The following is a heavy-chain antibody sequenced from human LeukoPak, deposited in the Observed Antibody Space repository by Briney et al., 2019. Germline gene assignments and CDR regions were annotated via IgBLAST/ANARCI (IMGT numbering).Heavy chain of an antibody. CDR1: GGSISSYY. J-gene: IGHJ5*02. D-gene: IGHD5-18*01. CDR3: ARGLGIHYKRGRWFDP. CDR2: IYTSGST. Sequence: SETLSLTCTVSGGSISSYYWSWIRQPAGKGLEWIGRIYTSGSTNYNPSLKSRVTISVDTSKNQFSLKLSSVTAADTAVYYCARGLGIHYKRGRWFDPWGQGTLVTVSS. V-gene: IGHV4-4*07.